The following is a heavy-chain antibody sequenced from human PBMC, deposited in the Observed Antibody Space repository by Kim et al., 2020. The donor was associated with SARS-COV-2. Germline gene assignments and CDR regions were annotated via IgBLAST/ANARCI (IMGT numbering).Heavy chain of an antibody. D-gene: IGHD6-19*01. CDR3: ERQCGYSSGWYDY. Sequence: SETLSLTCTVSGGSISSSSYYWGWIRQPPGKGLEWIGSIYYSGSTYYNPSLKSRVTISVDTSKNQFSLKLSSVTAADTAVYYCERQCGYSSGWYDYWGQGTLVTVSS. V-gene: IGHV4-39*01. CDR1: GGSISSSSYY. J-gene: IGHJ4*02. CDR2: IYYSGST.